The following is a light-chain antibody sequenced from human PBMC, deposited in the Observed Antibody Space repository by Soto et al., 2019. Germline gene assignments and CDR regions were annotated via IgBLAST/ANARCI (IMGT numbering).Light chain of an antibody. Sequence: QSALTQPPSASGSPGQSVTISCTGTSSDVGGYNYVSWYQQHPGKAPKLMIYDVGKRPSGVPDRFSGSKSGNTASLTVSGLQAEDEADYYCSSYGGRQQLLFGRGTQLTVL. J-gene: IGLJ7*01. CDR3: SSYGGRQQLL. V-gene: IGLV2-8*01. CDR1: SSDVGGYNY. CDR2: DVG.